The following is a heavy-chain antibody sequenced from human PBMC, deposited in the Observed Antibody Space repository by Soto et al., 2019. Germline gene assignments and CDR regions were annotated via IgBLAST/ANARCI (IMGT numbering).Heavy chain of an antibody. CDR3: ARRTLGSSIGIGDY. J-gene: IGHJ4*02. D-gene: IGHD1-1*01. CDR1: GYTFTLYG. V-gene: IGHV1-18*01. Sequence: QVQLVQSGTEVKTPGASVKVSCKASGYTFTLYGISWVRQAPGQGLEWMGCIFGDDGSTDYARNLLGRVTMTTDTPTGTAYMELRSLTSDDTAVYYCARRTLGSSIGIGDYWGQGALVTVSS. CDR2: IFGDDGST.